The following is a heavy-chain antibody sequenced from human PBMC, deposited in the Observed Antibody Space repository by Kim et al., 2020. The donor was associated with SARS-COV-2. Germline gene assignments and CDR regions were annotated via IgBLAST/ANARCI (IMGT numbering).Heavy chain of an antibody. CDR2: IGGQTTTV. D-gene: IGHD2-2*02. Sequence: GGSLRLSCVASGFTFGMFSMNWVRQAPGKGPEWVSYIGGQTTTVYYAESVKGRFTISRDNAKNSLYLQMTGLRDEDTAVYYCTREAPHTPFNFWGQGTLVTVSS. CDR1: GFTFGMFS. J-gene: IGHJ4*02. CDR3: TREAPHTPFNF. V-gene: IGHV3-48*02.